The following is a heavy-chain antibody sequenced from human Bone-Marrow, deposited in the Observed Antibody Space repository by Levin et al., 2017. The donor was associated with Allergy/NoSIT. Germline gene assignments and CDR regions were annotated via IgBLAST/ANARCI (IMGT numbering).Heavy chain of an antibody. Sequence: GGSLRLSCAASGFTFSSYEMNWVRQAPGKGLEWVSYISSSGSTIYYADSVKGRFTISRDNAKNSLYLQMNSLRAEDTAVYYCAREDWYSYGYYFDYWGQGTLVTVSS. J-gene: IGHJ4*02. V-gene: IGHV3-48*03. CDR1: GFTFSSYE. CDR2: ISSSGSTI. D-gene: IGHD5-18*01. CDR3: AREDWYSYGYYFDY.